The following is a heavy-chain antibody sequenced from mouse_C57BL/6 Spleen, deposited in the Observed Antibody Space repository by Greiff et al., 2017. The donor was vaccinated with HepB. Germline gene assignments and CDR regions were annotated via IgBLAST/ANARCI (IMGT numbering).Heavy chain of an antibody. J-gene: IGHJ1*03. Sequence: VQLQQPGAELVRPGSSVKLSCKASGYTFTSYWMDWVKQRPGQGLEWIGNIYPSDSETHYNQKFKDKATLTVDKSSSTAYMQLSSLTSEDSAVYYCARVGRDPYEYFDVWGTGTTVTVSS. V-gene: IGHV1-61*01. D-gene: IGHD2-3*01. CDR2: IYPSDSET. CDR3: ARVGRDPYEYFDV. CDR1: GYTFTSYW.